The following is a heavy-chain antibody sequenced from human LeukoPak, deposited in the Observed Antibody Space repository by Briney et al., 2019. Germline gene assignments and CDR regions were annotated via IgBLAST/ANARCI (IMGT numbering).Heavy chain of an antibody. D-gene: IGHD1-26*01. V-gene: IGHV1-46*01. CDR3: ARDRSIVGATPYFDY. CDR1: GYTFTNYY. Sequence: GASVKVSCKASGYTFTNYYMHWVRQAPGQGLEWVGVINPDGGSTTYAQKFQGRVTMTWDTSTSAVYMDLSSLRSEDTAVYFCARDRSIVGATPYFDYWGQGTQVTVSS. J-gene: IGHJ4*02. CDR2: INPDGGST.